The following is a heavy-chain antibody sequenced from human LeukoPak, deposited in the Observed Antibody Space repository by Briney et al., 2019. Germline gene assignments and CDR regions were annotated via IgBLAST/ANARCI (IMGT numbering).Heavy chain of an antibody. Sequence: ASVKVSCKASGYTFTGYYIHWVRQAPGQGLEWMGWINPHSGGTNYAQKFQGGVTMTRDTSITTAYMELSSLRSDDTAVYYCARDKAVGPTLLDYWGQGTLVTVSS. V-gene: IGHV1-2*02. CDR3: ARDKAVGPTLLDY. D-gene: IGHD1-26*01. CDR2: INPHSGGT. CDR1: GYTFTGYY. J-gene: IGHJ4*02.